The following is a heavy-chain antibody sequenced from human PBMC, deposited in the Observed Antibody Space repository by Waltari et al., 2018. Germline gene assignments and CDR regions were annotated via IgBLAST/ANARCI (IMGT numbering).Heavy chain of an antibody. Sequence: QVQLVQSGAEVKKPGSSVKVSCKASGGTFSSYAISWVRQAPGQGLEWMGGISPILGIANSSQRFQVRVTTTRETSISTADIELSRLRSDNTAVYYCARARYGYCSGGSCYSGYYFDYWGQGTLVTVSS. D-gene: IGHD2-15*01. CDR1: GGTFSSYA. CDR3: ARARYGYCSGGSCYSGYYFDY. J-gene: IGHJ4*02. V-gene: IGHV1-69*04. CDR2: ISPILGIA.